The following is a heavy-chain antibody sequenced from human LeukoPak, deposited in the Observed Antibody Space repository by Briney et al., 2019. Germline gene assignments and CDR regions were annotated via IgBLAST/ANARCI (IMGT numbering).Heavy chain of an antibody. CDR2: INHRGDA. D-gene: IGHD1-1*01. V-gene: IGHV4-34*01. CDR3: ARGPTISETGYFDY. J-gene: IGHJ4*03. Sequence: SETLSLTCAVYGGSFSAYYWSWIRQSPGKGLEWIAEINHRGDANYNPSVKSRVSISVDTSKNQFSLKVTSLTAADTAVYYCARGPTISETGYFDYWGQGTLVTVSS. CDR1: GGSFSAYY.